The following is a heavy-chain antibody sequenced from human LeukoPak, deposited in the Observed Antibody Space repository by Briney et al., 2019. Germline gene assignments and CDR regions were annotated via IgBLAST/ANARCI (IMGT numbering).Heavy chain of an antibody. Sequence: GGSLRLSYAATGFTFDSYTMHWVRQAPGKGLDWVALISYDGSYKYYADSVKGRFTISRDNSRNTLSLQMNSLRTEDTAMYYCMCRGYCSGGSCSGFYALDVWGQGTTVTVSS. CDR2: ISYDGSYK. CDR1: GFTFDSYT. CDR3: MCRGYCSGGSCSGFYALDV. V-gene: IGHV3-30-3*01. D-gene: IGHD2-15*01. J-gene: IGHJ6*02.